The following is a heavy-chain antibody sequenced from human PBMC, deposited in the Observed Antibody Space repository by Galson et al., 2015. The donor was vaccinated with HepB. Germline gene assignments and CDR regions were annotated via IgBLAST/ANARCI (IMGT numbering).Heavy chain of an antibody. CDR2: IIPILGIA. Sequence: SVKVSCKASGGTLSSYAISWVRQAPGQGLEWMGRIIPILGIANYAQKFQGRVTITADKSTSTAYMELSSLRSEDTAVYYCAKDCTNGICIDAFDIWGQLTPVTVYS. J-gene: IGHJ3*02. CDR3: AKDCTNGICIDAFDI. D-gene: IGHD2-8*01. CDR1: GGTLSSYA. V-gene: IGHV1-69*04.